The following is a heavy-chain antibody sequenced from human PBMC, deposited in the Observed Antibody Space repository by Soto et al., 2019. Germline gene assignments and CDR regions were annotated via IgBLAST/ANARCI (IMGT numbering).Heavy chain of an antibody. Sequence: SGFTFTSYAMHLMRQAPGQRLEWMGWINAGNGDTKYSQKFQGRVTITRDTSASTAYMELSSLRSEDTAVYYRARTVGQQLVSNWFDPWGQGTLVTVSS. CDR2: INAGNGDT. D-gene: IGHD6-13*01. V-gene: IGHV1-3*01. CDR1: GFTFTSYA. J-gene: IGHJ5*02. CDR3: ARTVGQQLVSNWFDP.